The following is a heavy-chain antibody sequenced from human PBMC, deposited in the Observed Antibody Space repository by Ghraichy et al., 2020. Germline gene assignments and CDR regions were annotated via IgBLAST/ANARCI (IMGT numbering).Heavy chain of an antibody. J-gene: IGHJ6*02. D-gene: IGHD3/OR15-3a*01. CDR3: AKDMDWGYYNYGMDV. Sequence: GGSLRLSCAASGFTFSSYAMCWVRQAPGKGLEWVSGISGGGRSTYYADSVKGRFTISRDNSKNTLYLQMNSLRAEDTAIYYCAKDMDWGYYNYGMDVWGQGTTVTVSS. V-gene: IGHV3-23*01. CDR2: ISGGGRST. CDR1: GFTFSSYA.